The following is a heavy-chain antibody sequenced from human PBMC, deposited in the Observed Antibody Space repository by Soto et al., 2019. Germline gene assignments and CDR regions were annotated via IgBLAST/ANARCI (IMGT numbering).Heavy chain of an antibody. V-gene: IGHV3-21*01. J-gene: IGHJ4*02. Sequence: EVQLVESGGGLVKPGGSLRLSCAASGFTFSSYSMNWVRQAPGKGLEWVSSISSSSSYIYYADSVKGRFTISRDNAKNSLYLQMNSLIAEDTAVYYCAREAIDSSGTLGDYWGQGTLVTVSS. CDR2: ISSSSSYI. CDR3: AREAIDSSGTLGDY. CDR1: GFTFSSYS. D-gene: IGHD3-22*01.